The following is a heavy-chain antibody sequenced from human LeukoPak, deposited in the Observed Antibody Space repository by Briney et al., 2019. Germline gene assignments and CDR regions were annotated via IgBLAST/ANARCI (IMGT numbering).Heavy chain of an antibody. CDR3: ARGSGRYHFDY. CDR2: INPNSGGT. V-gene: IGHV1-2*02. Sequence: ASVKVSCKASGYTFTAHHIHWVRQAPGQGLEWMGWINPNSGGTNYAQNFQGRVTMTRDTSVSAAYMELSRLRSDDTAVYYCARGSGRYHFDYWGQGTLVTVSS. CDR1: GYTFTAHH. J-gene: IGHJ4*02. D-gene: IGHD1-26*01.